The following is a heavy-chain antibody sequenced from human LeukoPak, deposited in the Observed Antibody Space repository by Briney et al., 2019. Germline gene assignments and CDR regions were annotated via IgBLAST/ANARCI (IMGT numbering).Heavy chain of an antibody. CDR2: IYYSGST. CDR1: GGSISSYY. J-gene: IGHJ4*02. V-gene: IGHV4-59*12. CDR3: ARVGNYYYDSSGSSYFDY. Sequence: SETLSLTCTVSGGSISSYYWSWIRQPPGKGLEWLGYIYYSGSTNYNPSLKSRVTISVDKSKNQFSLKLSSVTAADTAVYYCARVGNYYYDSSGSSYFDYWGQGTLVTVSS. D-gene: IGHD3-22*01.